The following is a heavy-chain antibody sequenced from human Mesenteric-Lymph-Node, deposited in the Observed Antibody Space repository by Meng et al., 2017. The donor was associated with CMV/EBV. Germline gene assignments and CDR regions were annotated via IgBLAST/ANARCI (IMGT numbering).Heavy chain of an antibody. J-gene: IGHJ5*02. CDR3: ARAGYCSSTSCYRGDQNWFDP. CDR1: GYTFTDYY. CDR2: INPNSGGT. V-gene: IGHV1-2*02. D-gene: IGHD2-2*01. Sequence: ASVKVSCKASGYTFTDYYMHWVRQAPGQGLEWMGWINPNSGGTNYAQKFQGRVTMTRDTSISTAYMELSRLRSDDTAVYYCARAGYCSSTSCYRGDQNWFDPWGQGTLVTVS.